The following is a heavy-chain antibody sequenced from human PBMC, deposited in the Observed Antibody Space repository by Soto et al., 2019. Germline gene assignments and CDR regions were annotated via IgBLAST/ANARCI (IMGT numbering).Heavy chain of an antibody. D-gene: IGHD5-18*01. Sequence: QVQLVESGGGVVQPGRSLRLSCAASGFTFRSYHMHWVRQAPGKGLEGVASISYDENNKYYTDSVKGRLTISRDNSKNTLYLQMNSLRDEDTAVYYCARAMDAAMASKDNWFDPWGQGTLVTASS. V-gene: IGHV3-30-3*01. CDR3: ARAMDAAMASKDNWFDP. CDR1: GFTFRSYH. J-gene: IGHJ5*02. CDR2: ISYDENNK.